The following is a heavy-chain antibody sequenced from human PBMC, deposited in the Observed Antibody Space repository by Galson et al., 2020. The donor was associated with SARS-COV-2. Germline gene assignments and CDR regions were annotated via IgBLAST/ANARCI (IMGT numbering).Heavy chain of an antibody. V-gene: IGHV3-21*01. Sequence: NSGGSLRLSCAASGFTFSSYSMNWVRQAPGKGLEWVSSISSSSSYIYYADSVKGRFTISRDNAKNSLYLQMNSLRAEDTAVYYCARDDSIERTTGGYWGQGTLVTVSS. D-gene: IGHD3-22*01. J-gene: IGHJ4*02. CDR3: ARDDSIERTTGGY. CDR2: ISSSSSYI. CDR1: GFTFSSYS.